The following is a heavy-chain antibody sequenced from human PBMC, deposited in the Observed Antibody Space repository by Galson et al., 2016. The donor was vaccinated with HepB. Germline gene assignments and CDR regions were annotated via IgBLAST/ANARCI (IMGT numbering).Heavy chain of an antibody. V-gene: IGHV3-30-3*01. CDR1: GYTFSFYA. Sequence: SLRLSCAASGYTFSFYAIHWVRQAPGKGLEWVAVISYDGSNQNYAGTVKGRFTITRENSKKEVYLQMTNLRVEDTAVYYCARDRVVDASGGYPDALDFWGRGTMVTVAS. CDR3: ARDRVVDASGGYPDALDF. CDR2: ISYDGSNQ. D-gene: IGHD2-8*02. J-gene: IGHJ3*01.